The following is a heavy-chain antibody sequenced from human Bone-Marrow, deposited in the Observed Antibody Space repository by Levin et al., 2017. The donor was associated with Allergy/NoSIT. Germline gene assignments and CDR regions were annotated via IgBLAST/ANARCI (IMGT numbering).Heavy chain of an antibody. CDR1: GFTFSSYG. D-gene: IGHD6-19*01. CDR2: IWHDGSNK. V-gene: IGHV3-33*01. J-gene: IGHJ4*02. Sequence: GGSLRLSCAAPGFTFSSYGMHWVRQAPGKGLEWVAVIWHDGSNKYYADSVKGRFTISRDNSKNTLYLQMNSLRAEDTAVYYCAIDYERKQWLVRPNLCFDYWGKGTLVTVAS. CDR3: AIDYERKQWLVRPNLCFDY.